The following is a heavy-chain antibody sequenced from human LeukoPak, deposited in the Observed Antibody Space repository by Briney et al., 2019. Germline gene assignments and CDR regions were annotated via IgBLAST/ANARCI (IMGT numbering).Heavy chain of an antibody. CDR3: ARSLRGCPGY. Sequence: GGSLRLSCAASGFTFSSFWTDSVRQAPGKGLVWVSRIHSDGSSTNYADSVKGRFTISRDNAKNTLYLQMNSLRADDTAVYYCARSLRGCPGYWGQGTLVTVSS. CDR1: GFTFSSFW. D-gene: IGHD3-22*01. V-gene: IGHV3-74*01. J-gene: IGHJ4*02. CDR2: IHSDGSST.